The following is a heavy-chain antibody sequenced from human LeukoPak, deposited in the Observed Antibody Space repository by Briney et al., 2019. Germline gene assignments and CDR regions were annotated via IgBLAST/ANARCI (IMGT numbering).Heavy chain of an antibody. Sequence: PGGSLRLSCAASGFTFSSYSMNWVRQAPGKGLEWVSSISSSSSYIYYADSVKGRFTISRDNAKNSLYLQMNSLRAEDTAVYYCARDRGSLWVAVLDYWGQGTLVTVSS. D-gene: IGHD6-25*01. J-gene: IGHJ4*02. CDR2: ISSSSSYI. CDR1: GFTFSSYS. V-gene: IGHV3-21*01. CDR3: ARDRGSLWVAVLDY.